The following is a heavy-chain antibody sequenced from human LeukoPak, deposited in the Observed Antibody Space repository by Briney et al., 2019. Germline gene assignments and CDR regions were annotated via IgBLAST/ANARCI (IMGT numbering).Heavy chain of an antibody. CDR2: ISNSGSKI. CDR1: GFTFSDYY. CDR3: ARGFDY. Sequence: GGSLRLSCAASGFTFSDYYMNWIRQAPGKGLEWVSYISNSGSKIFYADSVKGRFTISRDNAKNSLYLQMNRLRDEDTAVYYCARGFDYWGQGTLVTVS. J-gene: IGHJ4*02. V-gene: IGHV3-11*01.